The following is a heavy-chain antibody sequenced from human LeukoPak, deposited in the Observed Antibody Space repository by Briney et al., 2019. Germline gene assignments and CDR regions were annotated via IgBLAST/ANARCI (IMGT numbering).Heavy chain of an antibody. V-gene: IGHV4-39*01. CDR2: ISYSGNT. Sequence: PSETLSLTCTVSGGSIISSDYHWGWVRQPPGKGLEWIGTISYSGNTDYNPSLRSRVTISVDTSNNQFPLRLGSVTAADTAIYHCARHCCSAPSKRVFDIRGQGTMVTVSS. CDR3: ARHCCSAPSKRVFDI. CDR1: GGSIISSDYH. J-gene: IGHJ3*02. D-gene: IGHD2-15*01.